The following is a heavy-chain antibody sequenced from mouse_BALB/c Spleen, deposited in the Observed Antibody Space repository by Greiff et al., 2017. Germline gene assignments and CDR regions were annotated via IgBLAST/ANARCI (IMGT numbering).Heavy chain of an antibody. J-gene: IGHJ4*01. D-gene: IGHD2-2*01. CDR3: ARGLRRYAMDY. V-gene: IGHV5-6-3*01. CDR2: INSNGGST. CDR1: GFTFSSYG. Sequence: EVMLVESGGGLVQPGGSLKLSCAASGFTFSSYGMSWVRQTPDKRLELVATINSNGGSTYYPDSVKGRFTISRDNAKNTLYLQMSSLKSEDTAMYYCARGLRRYAMDYWGQGTSVTVSS.